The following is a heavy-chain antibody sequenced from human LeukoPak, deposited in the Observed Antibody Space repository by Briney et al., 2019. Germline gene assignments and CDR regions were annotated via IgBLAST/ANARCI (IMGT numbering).Heavy chain of an antibody. CDR1: GFTFSSYA. Sequence: GGSLRLSCAASGFTFSSYAMSWVRQAPGKGLEWVSAISGSGGSTYYADSVKGQFTISRDNSKNTLYLQMNSLRAEDTAVYYCAKAYPIVVVVAYFDYWGQGTLVTVSS. D-gene: IGHD2-15*01. CDR2: ISGSGGST. CDR3: AKAYPIVVVVAYFDY. V-gene: IGHV3-23*01. J-gene: IGHJ4*02.